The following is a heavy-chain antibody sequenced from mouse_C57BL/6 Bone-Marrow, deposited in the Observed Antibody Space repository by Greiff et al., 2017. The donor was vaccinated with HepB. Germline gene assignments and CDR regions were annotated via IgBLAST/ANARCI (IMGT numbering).Heavy chain of an antibody. V-gene: IGHV5-17*01. J-gene: IGHJ2*01. D-gene: IGHD3-2*02. CDR3: ARRLLLFDY. CDR2: ISSGSSTI. CDR1: GFTFSDYG. Sequence: DVMLVESGGGLVKPGGSLKLSCAASGFTFSDYGMHWVRQAPEKGLEWVAYISSGSSTIYYADTVKGRFTISRDNAKNTLFLQMTSLRSADTAMYYCARRLLLFDYWGQGTTLTVSS.